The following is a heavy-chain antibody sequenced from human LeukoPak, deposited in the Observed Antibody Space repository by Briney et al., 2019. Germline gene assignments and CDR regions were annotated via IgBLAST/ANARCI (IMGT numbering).Heavy chain of an antibody. J-gene: IGHJ4*02. Sequence: GGSLRLSCAASGATFSSYGMHWVRQAPGKGLEWVANIKQDGSEKYYVDSVKGRFTISRDNAKNSLYLQMNSLRAEDTAVYYCAREVCSSTSCYRIDYWGQGTLVTVSS. CDR1: GATFSSYG. CDR2: IKQDGSEK. V-gene: IGHV3-7*01. D-gene: IGHD2-2*02. CDR3: AREVCSSTSCYRIDY.